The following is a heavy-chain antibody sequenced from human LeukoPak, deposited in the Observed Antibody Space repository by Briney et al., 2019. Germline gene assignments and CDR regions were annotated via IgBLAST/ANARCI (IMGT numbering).Heavy chain of an antibody. D-gene: IGHD5-24*01. V-gene: IGHV3-74*01. CDR2: INSDGSST. Sequence: GGSLRLSCAASGFTFSSYWMHWVRQAPGKGLVWGSRINSDGSSTSYADSVKGRFTISRDNAKNTLYLQMNSLRAEDTAVYYCASGSRRDGYNFVTDWGQGTLVTVSS. J-gene: IGHJ4*02. CDR3: ASGSRRDGYNFVTD. CDR1: GFTFSSYW.